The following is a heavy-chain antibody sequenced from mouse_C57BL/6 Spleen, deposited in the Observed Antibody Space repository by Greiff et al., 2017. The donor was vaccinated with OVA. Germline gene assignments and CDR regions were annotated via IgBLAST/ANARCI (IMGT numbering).Heavy chain of an antibody. CDR1: GFTFSDYG. D-gene: IGHD5-1-1*01. J-gene: IGHJ4*01. V-gene: IGHV5-17*01. CDR3: ASGYPMDY. Sequence: EVKLMESGGGLVKPGGSLKLSCAASGFTFSDYGMHWVRQAPEKGLEWVAYISSGSSTIYYADTVKGRFTISRDNAKNTLFLQMTSLRSEDTAMYYCASGYPMDYRGQGTSVTVSS. CDR2: ISSGSSTI.